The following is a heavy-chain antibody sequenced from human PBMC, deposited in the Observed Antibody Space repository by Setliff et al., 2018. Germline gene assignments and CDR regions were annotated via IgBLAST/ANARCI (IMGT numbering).Heavy chain of an antibody. V-gene: IGHV4-59*11. CDR1: GGSIDSHY. CDR2: IYYSGNT. Sequence: LSLTCSVSGGSIDSHYWSWIRQPPWKGLEWIGSIYYSGNTNYNPSLKSRVTISIDTSKNQFSLKLSSVTAADTAVYHCARGKTFFGAFIRAFDIWGQGRMVTVSS. D-gene: IGHD3-3*01. CDR3: ARGKTFFGAFIRAFDI. J-gene: IGHJ3*02.